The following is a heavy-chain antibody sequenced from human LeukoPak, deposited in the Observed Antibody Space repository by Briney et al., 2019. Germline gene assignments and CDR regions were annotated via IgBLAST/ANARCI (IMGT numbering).Heavy chain of an antibody. CDR1: GYTFTGYY. CDR3: ARVMYYYDSSGYCYG. V-gene: IGHV1-2*02. CDR2: INPNSGGT. Sequence: ASVKVSCKASGYTFTGYYMHWVRQAPGQGLEWMGWINPNSGGTNYAQKFQGRVTMTRDTSISTAYMELSRLRSDDTAVYYCARVMYYYDSSGYCYGWGQGTLVTVSS. J-gene: IGHJ4*02. D-gene: IGHD3-22*01.